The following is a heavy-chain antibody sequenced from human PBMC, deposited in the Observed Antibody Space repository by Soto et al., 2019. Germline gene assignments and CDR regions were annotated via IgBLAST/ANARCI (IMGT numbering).Heavy chain of an antibody. V-gene: IGHV1-69*02. CDR2: ISPMVGIA. Sequence: QVQLVQSGAEVKKPGSSVRVSSKASGGTFSTYIISWVRQAPGQGLEWMGRISPMVGIAIYAQKFQGRIAITADKSTSIAYLEVTSLRNEDTAVYYCARLASGSYDYWGQGTLITVSS. J-gene: IGHJ4*02. CDR3: ARLASGSYDY. CDR1: GGTFSTYI. D-gene: IGHD1-26*01.